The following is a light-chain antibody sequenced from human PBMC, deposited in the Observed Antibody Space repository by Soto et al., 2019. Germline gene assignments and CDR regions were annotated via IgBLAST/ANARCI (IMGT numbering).Light chain of an antibody. J-gene: IGKJ2*01. CDR2: GAS. Sequence: EIVMTQSPATLSVSPGERATLSCRASQSVSSDLAWYHQKPGQAPRLLIYGASTRATGIPARFSGSGSGTEFTLTINSLQSEDFAVYYCQHYNYWPYTFGQGTKVDI. CDR1: QSVSSD. CDR3: QHYNYWPYT. V-gene: IGKV3-15*01.